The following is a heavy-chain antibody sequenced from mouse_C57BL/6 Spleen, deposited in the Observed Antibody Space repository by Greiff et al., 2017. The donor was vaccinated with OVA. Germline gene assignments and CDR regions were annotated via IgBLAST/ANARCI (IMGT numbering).Heavy chain of an antibody. V-gene: IGHV5-6*01. CDR1: GFTFSSYG. CDR2: ISSGGSST. CDR3: AKWDITTADY. D-gene: IGHD1-2*01. Sequence: EVKLVESGGDLVKPGGSLKLSCAASGFTFSSYGMSWVRQTPDKRLAWVATISSGGSSTYYPDSVKGRFTIARDNAKNSLCQQMSSLKTEDTAMYYCAKWDITTADYWGQGTTLTVSS. J-gene: IGHJ2*01.